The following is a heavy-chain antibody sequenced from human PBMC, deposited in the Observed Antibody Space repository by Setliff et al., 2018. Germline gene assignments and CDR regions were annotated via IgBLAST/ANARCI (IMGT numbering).Heavy chain of an antibody. Sequence: PGGSLRLSCEVSGFTFSDYEMNWVRQAPGKGLEWVSYISTSGSTIYYADSVKGRFTISRDNAKNSLYLQMNSLRAEDTALYHCARDISARYSGSHNWFDPWGQGTLVTVSS. J-gene: IGHJ5*02. V-gene: IGHV3-48*03. CDR3: ARDISARYSGSHNWFDP. D-gene: IGHD1-26*01. CDR2: ISTSGSTI. CDR1: GFTFSDYE.